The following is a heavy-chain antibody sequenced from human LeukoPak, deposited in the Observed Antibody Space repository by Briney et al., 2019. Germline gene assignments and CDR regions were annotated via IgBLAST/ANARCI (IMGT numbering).Heavy chain of an antibody. Sequence: ASVKVSCKASGYTFTSYAIHWVRQAPGQRLEWMGWINAGDDNTKYSQKFQGRVTIVRDTSASTVYMELSSLRSEDTAVYHCARGSIFASYGMDVWGQGTTVTVSS. CDR3: ARGSIFASYGMDV. D-gene: IGHD3-9*01. J-gene: IGHJ6*02. V-gene: IGHV1-3*01. CDR2: INAGDDNT. CDR1: GYTFTSYA.